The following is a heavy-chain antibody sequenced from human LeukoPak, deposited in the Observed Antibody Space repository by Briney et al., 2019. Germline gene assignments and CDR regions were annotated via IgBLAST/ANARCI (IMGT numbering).Heavy chain of an antibody. CDR3: ARDPAPSLYYDSSLPLYYFDY. CDR2: IWYDGSNK. V-gene: IGHV3-33*01. Sequence: GGSLRLSCAASGFTFSSYGMHWVRPAPGKGLEWVAVIWYDGSNKYYADSVKGRFTISRDNSKNTLYLQMNSLRAEDTAVYYCARDPAPSLYYDSSLPLYYFDYWGQGTLVTVSS. CDR1: GFTFSSYG. J-gene: IGHJ4*02. D-gene: IGHD3-22*01.